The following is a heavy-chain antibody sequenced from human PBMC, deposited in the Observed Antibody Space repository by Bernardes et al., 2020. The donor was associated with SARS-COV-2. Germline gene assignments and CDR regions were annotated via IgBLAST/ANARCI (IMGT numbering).Heavy chain of an antibody. V-gene: IGHV1-2*06. CDR1: GYTFTGYY. CDR3: ARDLGVAGTPFD. Sequence: ASVKVSCKASGYTFTGYYMHWVRQAPGQGLEWMGRINPNSGDTNYVQKFQGRVTMTRDTSINTAYMELSRLRSDDMAVYYCARDLGVAGTPFDWGQGTLVTVSS. J-gene: IGHJ4*02. D-gene: IGHD6-19*01. CDR2: INPNSGDT.